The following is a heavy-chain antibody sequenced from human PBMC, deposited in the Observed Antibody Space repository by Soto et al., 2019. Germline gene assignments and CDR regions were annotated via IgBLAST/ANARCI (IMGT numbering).Heavy chain of an antibody. V-gene: IGHV3-15*01. J-gene: IGHJ4*02. Sequence: LRLSCAASGFTFSNAWMSWVRQAPGKGLEWVGRIKSKTDGGTTDYAAPVKGRFTISRDDSKNTLYLQMNSLKTEDTAVYCCTTLWFGELLVDYWGQGTLVTVSS. CDR1: GFTFSNAW. CDR2: IKSKTDGGTT. D-gene: IGHD3-10*01. CDR3: TTLWFGELLVDY.